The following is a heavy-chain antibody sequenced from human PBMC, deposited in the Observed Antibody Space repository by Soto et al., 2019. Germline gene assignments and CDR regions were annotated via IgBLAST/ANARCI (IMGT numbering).Heavy chain of an antibody. CDR2: ILHDGSAE. J-gene: IGHJ6*02. D-gene: IGHD4-4*01. Sequence: GGSLRLSXAASGFTFTSYGMHWVRQAPGKGLEWMALILHDGSAEYYADSVKGRFTISRDNSKSTLYLQMNSLRAEDTAVYYCARSRDGYSFYFYYGMDGWGQGTTVTVSS. CDR3: ARSRDGYSFYFYYGMDG. V-gene: IGHV3-30*03. CDR1: GFTFTSYG.